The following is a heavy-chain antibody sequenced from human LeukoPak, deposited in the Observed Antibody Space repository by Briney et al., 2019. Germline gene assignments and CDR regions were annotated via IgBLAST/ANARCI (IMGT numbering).Heavy chain of an antibody. Sequence: SVKVSCKASGGAFSDYALNWVRQAPGQGLVWMGVFIPILGTANCTQKFQGRVTITADISTNTVYMELRSLRSDDTAVYYCARGKAVAGTDFDYWGQGTLVTVSS. V-gene: IGHV1-69*06. CDR1: GGAFSDYA. CDR3: ARGKAVAGTDFDY. J-gene: IGHJ4*02. D-gene: IGHD6-19*01. CDR2: FIPILGTA.